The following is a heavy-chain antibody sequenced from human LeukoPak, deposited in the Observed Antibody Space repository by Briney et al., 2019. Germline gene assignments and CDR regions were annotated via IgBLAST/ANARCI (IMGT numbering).Heavy chain of an antibody. Sequence: GGSLRLSCAASGFTFSSYDMSWVRQAPGKGLEWVSGISGSGGSTYHADSVEGRFTISRDNSKNTLYLQMNSLRAEDTAVYYCAKRGPARNHCFDPWGQGTLVTVSS. J-gene: IGHJ5*02. CDR2: ISGSGGST. D-gene: IGHD6-6*01. CDR1: GFTFSSYD. CDR3: AKRGPARNHCFDP. V-gene: IGHV3-23*01.